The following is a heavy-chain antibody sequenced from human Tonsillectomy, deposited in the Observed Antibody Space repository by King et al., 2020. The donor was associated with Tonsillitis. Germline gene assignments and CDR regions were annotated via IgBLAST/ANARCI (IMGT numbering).Heavy chain of an antibody. CDR3: AKELRYFGGYFQH. D-gene: IGHD3-9*01. Sequence: VQLVESGGGLVQPGGSLRLSCTASGFTFGTYAWNWVRQAPGKGLEWVSSISDSENTYYADSVKGRFTISRDNSKSTLYLQMNSLRADDTALYYCAKELRYFGGYFQHWGQGTLATVSS. V-gene: IGHV3-23*04. CDR2: ISDSENT. J-gene: IGHJ1*01. CDR1: GFTFGTYA.